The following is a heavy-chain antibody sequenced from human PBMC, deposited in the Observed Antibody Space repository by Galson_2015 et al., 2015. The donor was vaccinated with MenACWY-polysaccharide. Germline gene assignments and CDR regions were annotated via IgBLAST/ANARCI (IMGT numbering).Heavy chain of an antibody. CDR3: TKAGAKYCSGSSCYFNWFNP. CDR1: GFSFNTYW. Sequence: SLRLSCAASGFSFNTYWMPWVRHASGKGLVWVSRINADGSATGYADSVRGRFTISRDNAKNTLYLEMNSLRAEDAAVYYCTKAGAKYCSGSSCYFNWFNPWGQGTLVTVSS. CDR2: INADGSAT. V-gene: IGHV3-74*01. J-gene: IGHJ5*02. D-gene: IGHD2-15*01.